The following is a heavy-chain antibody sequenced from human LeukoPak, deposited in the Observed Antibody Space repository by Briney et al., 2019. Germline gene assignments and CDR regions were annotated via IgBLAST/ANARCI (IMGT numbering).Heavy chain of an antibody. CDR1: RFTFSSYA. Sequence: GRSLRLSCAASRFTFSSYAMHWVRQAPGKGLEWVAVIWYDGSNKYYADSVKGRFTISRDNSKNTLYLQMNSLRAEDTAVYYCARDHTQDPLSHYYGMDVWGQGTTVTVSS. D-gene: IGHD2-2*01. CDR3: ARDHTQDPLSHYYGMDV. CDR2: IWYDGSNK. V-gene: IGHV3-33*08. J-gene: IGHJ6*02.